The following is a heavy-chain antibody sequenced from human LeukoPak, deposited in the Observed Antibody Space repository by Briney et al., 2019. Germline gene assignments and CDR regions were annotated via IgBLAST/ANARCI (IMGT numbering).Heavy chain of an antibody. D-gene: IGHD4-17*01. V-gene: IGHV4-59*01. CDR2: IYYSGST. J-gene: IGHJ4*02. CDR1: GGSISSYY. Sequence: SETLSLTCTVSGGSISSYYWSWIRQPPGKGLEWIGYIYYSGSTNYNPSLKSRVTISVDTSKNHFSLKLSSVTAADTAVYYCARVTVTTALDYWGQGTLVTVSS. CDR3: ARVTVTTALDY.